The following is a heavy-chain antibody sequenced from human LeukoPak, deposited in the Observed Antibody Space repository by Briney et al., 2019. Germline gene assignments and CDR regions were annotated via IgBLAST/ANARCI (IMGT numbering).Heavy chain of an antibody. D-gene: IGHD6-13*01. Sequence: SETLSLTCAVSGYSISSGYYWGWIRQPPGKGLEWIGSIYHSGSTYYNPSLKSRVTISVDTSKNQFSLKLSSVTAADTAVYYCARGSSSWYPYYYYYMDVWGKGTTVTVSS. CDR2: IYHSGST. CDR3: ARGSSSWYPYYYYYMDV. V-gene: IGHV4-38-2*01. CDR1: GYSISSGYY. J-gene: IGHJ6*03.